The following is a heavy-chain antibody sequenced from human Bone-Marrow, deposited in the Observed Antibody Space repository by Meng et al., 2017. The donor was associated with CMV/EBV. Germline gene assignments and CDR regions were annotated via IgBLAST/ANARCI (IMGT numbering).Heavy chain of an antibody. CDR1: GFTFSSYG. D-gene: IGHD5-18*01. Sequence: GGSLRLSCEASGFTFSSYGMHWVRQAPGKGLEWVALIWFDGGNKYYVDSVKGRFTISRDNSKNTLYLQMSSLRAEDTAVYYCAKEISTRLWSSDYYALHVWGQGTTVTVSS. J-gene: IGHJ6*02. CDR3: AKEISTRLWSSDYYALHV. CDR2: IWFDGGNK. V-gene: IGHV3-33*06.